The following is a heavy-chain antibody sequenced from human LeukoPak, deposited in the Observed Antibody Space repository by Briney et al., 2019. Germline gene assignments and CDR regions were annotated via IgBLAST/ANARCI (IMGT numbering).Heavy chain of an antibody. Sequence: GASAKVSCKASGYTFTGYYMHWVRQAPGQGLEWMGWINPNSGGTNYAQEFQGRVTMTRDTSISTAYMELSRLRSDDTAVYYCASEIAVAGTSLDYWGQGTLATVSS. J-gene: IGHJ4*02. CDR2: INPNSGGT. CDR1: GYTFTGYY. V-gene: IGHV1-2*02. CDR3: ASEIAVAGTSLDY. D-gene: IGHD6-19*01.